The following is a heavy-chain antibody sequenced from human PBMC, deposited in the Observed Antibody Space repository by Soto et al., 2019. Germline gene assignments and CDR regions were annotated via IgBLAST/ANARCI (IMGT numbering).Heavy chain of an antibody. CDR3: ARLDHRGGY. Sequence: SETLSLTCTVSGGSISSYYWSWIRQPPGKGLEWIGYIYYSGSTNYNPSLKSRVTISVDTSKNQFSLKLSSVTAADTAVYYCARLDHRGGYWGQGTLVTVSS. J-gene: IGHJ4*02. CDR2: IYYSGST. V-gene: IGHV4-59*08. D-gene: IGHD3-16*01. CDR1: GGSISSYY.